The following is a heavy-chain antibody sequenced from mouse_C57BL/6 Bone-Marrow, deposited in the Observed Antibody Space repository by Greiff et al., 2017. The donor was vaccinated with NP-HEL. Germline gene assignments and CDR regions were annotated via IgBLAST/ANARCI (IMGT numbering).Heavy chain of an antibody. J-gene: IGHJ3*01. V-gene: IGHV1-69*01. CDR2: IDPSDSYT. D-gene: IGHD2-4*01. CDR3: ARAIYYDYPSWFAY. Sequence: QVQLQQPGAELVMPGASVKLSCKASGYTFTSYWMHWVKQRPGQGLEWIGEIDPSDSYTNYNQKFKGKSTLTVDKSSSTAYMQLSSLTSEDSAVYYGARAIYYDYPSWFAYWGQGTLVTVAA. CDR1: GYTFTSYW.